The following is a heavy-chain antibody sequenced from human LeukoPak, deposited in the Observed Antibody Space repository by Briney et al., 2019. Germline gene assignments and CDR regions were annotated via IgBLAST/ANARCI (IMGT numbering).Heavy chain of an antibody. Sequence: ASVKVSCKASGYTFTSYHMHWVRQAPGQGLEIMGIINPSGGSTTYAQKFQGRVTMTRDTSTSTVYMELSSLRSEDTAVYYCARDLAGTTAAGDYYYYYYMDVWGKGTTVTVSS. CDR1: GYTFTSYH. CDR2: INPSGGST. V-gene: IGHV1-46*01. D-gene: IGHD1-7*01. CDR3: ARDLAGTTAAGDYYYYYYMDV. J-gene: IGHJ6*03.